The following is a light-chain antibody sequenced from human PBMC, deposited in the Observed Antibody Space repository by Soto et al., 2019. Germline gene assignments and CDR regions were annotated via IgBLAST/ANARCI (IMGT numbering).Light chain of an antibody. Sequence: ETVLTQSPGTVSLSPGERATLSCRTSQSVNSNYLAWYQQKPGQAPRLLIYGVFNRATGIPDRFSGSGSGTDFTLTISGLEPEDSAVYYCHHYDGSPRTFGQGTKLEI. CDR2: GVF. CDR3: HHYDGSPRT. V-gene: IGKV3-20*01. CDR1: QSVNSNY. J-gene: IGKJ2*01.